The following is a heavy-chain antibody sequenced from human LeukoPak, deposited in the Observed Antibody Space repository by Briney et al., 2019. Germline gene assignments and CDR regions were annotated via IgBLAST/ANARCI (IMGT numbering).Heavy chain of an antibody. CDR1: GGSFTDYF. CDR3: ARGRSNWVYYFDY. V-gene: IGHV4-34*01. D-gene: IGHD7-27*01. Sequence: SETLSLTCTVYGGSFTDYFWTWIRQSPGKGLEWIGEINDYTGDTNYNPSLNSRVSISLEKSKNQFSLELRSVTAADTAVYYCARGRSNWVYYFDYWGQGTLVTVSS. CDR2: INDYTGDT. J-gene: IGHJ4*02.